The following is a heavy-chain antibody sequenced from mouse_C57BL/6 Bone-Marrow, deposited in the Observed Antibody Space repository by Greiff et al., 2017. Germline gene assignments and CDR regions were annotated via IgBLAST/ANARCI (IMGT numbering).Heavy chain of an antibody. D-gene: IGHD4-1*01. J-gene: IGHJ2*01. Sequence: EVTLVESGGDLVKPGGSLKLSCAASGFTFSSYGMSWVRQTPDKRLEWVATISSGGSYTYYPDSVKGRFTISRDNAKNTLYLQMSSLKSEDTAMYYCARQEYSLGCDYWGQGTTLTVSS. CDR1: GFTFSSYG. CDR3: ARQEYSLGCDY. V-gene: IGHV5-6*01. CDR2: ISSGGSYT.